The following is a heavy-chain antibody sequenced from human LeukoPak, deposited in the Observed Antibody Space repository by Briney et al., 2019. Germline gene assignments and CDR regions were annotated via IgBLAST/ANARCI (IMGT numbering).Heavy chain of an antibody. CDR3: ARVFGRKQLDY. D-gene: IGHD6-13*01. CDR1: GGSFSGYY. CDR2: INHSGST. J-gene: IGHJ4*02. Sequence: PSETLSLTCAVYGGSFSGYYWSWIRQPPGKGLEWIGEINHSGSTNYNPSLKSRVTIPVDTSKNQFSLKLSSVTAADTAVYYCARVFGRKQLDYWGQGTLVTVSS. V-gene: IGHV4-34*01.